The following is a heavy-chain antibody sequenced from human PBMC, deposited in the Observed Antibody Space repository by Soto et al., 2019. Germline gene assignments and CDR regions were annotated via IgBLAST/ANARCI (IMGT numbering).Heavy chain of an antibody. CDR1: GFSLATTEMC. J-gene: IGHJ4*02. V-gene: IGHV2-70*01. D-gene: IGHD2-2*02. CDR3: ARVVRNMGYIDS. CDR2: IDWDDDK. Sequence: SGPTLVNPTQTLTLTCTFSGFSLATTEMCVIWIRQPPGKALEWLALIDWDDDKYYSPSLKTRLAISKDTSKNQVVLTMTNMDPVEKATFYCARVVRNMGYIDSWGQGTLVTV.